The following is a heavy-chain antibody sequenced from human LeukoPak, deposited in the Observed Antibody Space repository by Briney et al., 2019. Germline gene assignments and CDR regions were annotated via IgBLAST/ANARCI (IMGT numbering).Heavy chain of an antibody. CDR1: GGSFSGYY. J-gene: IGHJ4*02. CDR2: INHSGST. D-gene: IGHD3-22*01. V-gene: IGHV4-34*01. CDR3: ARASRRYYYDSSGYSYFDY. Sequence: PSETLSLTCAVYGGSFSGYYWSWIRQPPGKGLEWIGEINHSGSTNYNPSLKSRVTISVDTSKNQFFLKLSSVTAADTAVYYCARASRRYYYDSSGYSYFDYWGQGTLVTVSS.